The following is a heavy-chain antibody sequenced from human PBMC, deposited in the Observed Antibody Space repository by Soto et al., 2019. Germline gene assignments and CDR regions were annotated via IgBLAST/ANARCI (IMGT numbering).Heavy chain of an antibody. CDR2: IYTSGST. CDR3: ARDYYDSSGYYHFDY. D-gene: IGHD3-22*01. CDR1: GGSISSYY. V-gene: IGHV4-4*07. Sequence: SETLSLTCTVSGGSISSYYWSWIRQPAGKGLEWIGRIYTSGSTNYNPSLRSRVTMSVDTSKNQFSLKLSSVTAADTAVYYCARDYYDSSGYYHFDYWGQGTLVTVS. J-gene: IGHJ4*02.